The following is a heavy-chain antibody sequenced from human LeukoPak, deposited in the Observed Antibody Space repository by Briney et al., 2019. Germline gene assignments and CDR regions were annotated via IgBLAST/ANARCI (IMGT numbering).Heavy chain of an antibody. CDR2: IKEDGSEI. CDR3: AKGPITIFSL. Sequence: GGSLRLSCTASGFNFSTYWMTWVRQVPGKGLEWVANIKEDGSEIYYVDAVKGRFTISRDNSKNTLYLQMNSLRAEDTAVYYCAKGPITIFSLWGQGTMVTVSS. V-gene: IGHV3-7*03. CDR1: GFNFSTYW. J-gene: IGHJ3*01. D-gene: IGHD3-9*01.